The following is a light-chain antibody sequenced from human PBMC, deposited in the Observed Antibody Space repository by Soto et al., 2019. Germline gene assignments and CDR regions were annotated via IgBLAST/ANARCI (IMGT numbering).Light chain of an antibody. V-gene: IGKV1-39*01. CDR1: QSISNF. Sequence: DIQMTQSPSSLSASLGDRVTITCRASQSISNFLNWVQHKPGNAPKVLISAASTLHSGVPPRVGGSESGTDFTLTISSRQPQDSASYYCQQYYNSVHTFGGGTKVEIK. CDR3: QQYYNSVHT. J-gene: IGKJ4*01. CDR2: AAS.